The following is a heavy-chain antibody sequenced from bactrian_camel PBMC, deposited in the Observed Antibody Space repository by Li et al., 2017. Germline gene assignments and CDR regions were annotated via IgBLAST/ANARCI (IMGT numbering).Heavy chain of an antibody. D-gene: IGHD3*01. CDR1: ASSRKC. Sequence: HVQLVESGGGSVQAGGSLTLSCAASASSRKCMGWFRQAPGKEREGVATIYTGDGSTYYVDSVKGRFTISRDNAKNTLNLQLNNLKFDDTAMYYCAPDPSPQMGCYWTRGTQVTVS. V-gene: IGHV3S54*01. CDR3: APDPSPQMGCY. J-gene: IGHJ4*01. CDR2: IYTGDGST.